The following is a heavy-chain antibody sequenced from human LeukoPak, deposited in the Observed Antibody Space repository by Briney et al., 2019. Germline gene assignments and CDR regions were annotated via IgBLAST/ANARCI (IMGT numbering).Heavy chain of an antibody. Sequence: GASVKVSCKASEGTFSSYAISWVRQAPGQGLEWMGGIIPIFGTANYAQKFQGRVTITADESTSTAYMELSSLRSEDTAVYYCARSHYYGSGMSSDYWGQGTLVTVSS. D-gene: IGHD3-10*01. J-gene: IGHJ4*02. CDR2: IIPIFGTA. CDR1: EGTFSSYA. V-gene: IGHV1-69*01. CDR3: ARSHYYGSGMSSDY.